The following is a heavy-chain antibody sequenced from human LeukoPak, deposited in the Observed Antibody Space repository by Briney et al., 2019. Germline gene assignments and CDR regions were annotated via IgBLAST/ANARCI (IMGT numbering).Heavy chain of an antibody. V-gene: IGHV4-31*03. CDR3: ASVSYHTSLQH. CDR2: IYYSGST. J-gene: IGHJ1*01. CDR1: GGSISSGAYY. Sequence: PSETLSLTCTVSGGSISSGAYYWSWIRQHPGKGLEWIGYIYYSGSTYYNPSLKGRVTISVDTSKNQFSLRLSSVTAADTAIYCCASVSYHTSLQHWGQGTLVTVSS.